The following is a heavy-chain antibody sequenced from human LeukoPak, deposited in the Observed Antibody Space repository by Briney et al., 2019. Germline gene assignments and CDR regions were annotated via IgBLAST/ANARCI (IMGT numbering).Heavy chain of an antibody. CDR2: ISYDGSNK. Sequence: GSLSLSCAASGFTFSSSAMHWVRQAPGKGLEWVAVISYDGSNKYYADSVKGRFTISRDNSKNTLYLQMNSLRAEDTAVYYCAKSATVTPYGMDVWGQGTTVTVSS. J-gene: IGHJ6*02. CDR3: AKSATVTPYGMDV. CDR1: GFTFSSSA. V-gene: IGHV3-30*18. D-gene: IGHD4-17*01.